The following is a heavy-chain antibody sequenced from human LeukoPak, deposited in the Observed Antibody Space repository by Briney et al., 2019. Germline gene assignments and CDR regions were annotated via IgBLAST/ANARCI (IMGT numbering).Heavy chain of an antibody. J-gene: IGHJ3*01. CDR3: AKAGVRYFDSSGLYAFDF. CDR2: IYYSGST. V-gene: IGHV4-39*01. D-gene: IGHD3-22*01. CDR1: GGSISSSSYY. Sequence: SETLSLTCAVSGGSISSSSYYWAWIRQPPGKGLEWIGTIYYSGSTYHNPPLKSRVTMSVDTSRNQFSLKLSSVDAADTAVYYCAKAGVRYFDSSGLYAFDFWGQGTTVTVSS.